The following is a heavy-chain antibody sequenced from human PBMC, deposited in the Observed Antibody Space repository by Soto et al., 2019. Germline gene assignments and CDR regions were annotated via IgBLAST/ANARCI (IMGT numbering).Heavy chain of an antibody. CDR2: ISYDGSNK. D-gene: IGHD1-7*01. V-gene: IGHV3-30-3*01. J-gene: IGHJ4*02. CDR3: ARDSELELAPGLDY. Sequence: GGSLRLSCAASGFTFSSYAMHWVRQAPGKGLEWVEVISYDGSNKYYADSVKGRFTISRDNSKNTLYLQMNSLRAEDTAVYYCARDSELELAPGLDYWGQGTLVTVSS. CDR1: GFTFSSYA.